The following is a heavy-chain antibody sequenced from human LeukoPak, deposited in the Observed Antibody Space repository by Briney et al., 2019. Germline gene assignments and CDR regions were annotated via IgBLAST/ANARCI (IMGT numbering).Heavy chain of an antibody. CDR1: GGSISSYY. J-gene: IGHJ4*02. CDR3: ARTPIYYYDNSGYYN. Sequence: SETLSLTCTVSGGSISSYYWSWIRQPPGKGLEWIGYIYYSGSTNYNPSLKSRVTMSVDTSKNQFSLKLSSVTAADTAVYFCARTPIYYYDNSGYYNWGQGTLVTVSS. V-gene: IGHV4-59*08. D-gene: IGHD3-22*01. CDR2: IYYSGST.